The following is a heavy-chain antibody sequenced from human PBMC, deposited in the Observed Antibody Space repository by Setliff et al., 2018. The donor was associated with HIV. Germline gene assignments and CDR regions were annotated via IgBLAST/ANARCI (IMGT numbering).Heavy chain of an antibody. CDR2: IYYSGST. CDR3: ARHGSITMIVVVILDAFDI. CDR1: SYSITNGNY. V-gene: IGHV4-38-2*01. Sequence: SETLSLTCLVFSYSITNGNYWGWIRQPPGKGLEWIGSIYYSGSTYYNPSLKSRVTISVDTSKNQFSLKLSSVTAADTAVYYCARHGSITMIVVVILDAFDIWGQGTMVTV. J-gene: IGHJ3*02. D-gene: IGHD3-22*01.